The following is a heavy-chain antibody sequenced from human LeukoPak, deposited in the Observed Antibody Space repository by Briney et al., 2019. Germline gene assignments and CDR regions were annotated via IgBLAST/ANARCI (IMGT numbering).Heavy chain of an antibody. V-gene: IGHV3-23*01. CDR1: GFSFSNYA. J-gene: IGHJ4*02. CDR2: ISGGGVTI. CDR3: ANPDIGSGYDYRYSSSWRDFDY. Sequence: GGSLRLSCATSGFSFSNYAMSWVRQAPGKGLEWVSAISGGGVTIYYADSVKGRFTISRDNSKNTLYLQMNSLRAEDTAVYYCANPDIGSGYDYRYSSSWRDFDYWGQGTLVTVSS. D-gene: IGHD6-13*01.